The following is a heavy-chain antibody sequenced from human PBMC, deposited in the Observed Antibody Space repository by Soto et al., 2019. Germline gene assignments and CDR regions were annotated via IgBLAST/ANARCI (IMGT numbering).Heavy chain of an antibody. J-gene: IGHJ4*02. Sequence: QVQLQDSVPGLVKPSWTLSLTCAVSGDSFTSSNWWTWVRQPPGKGLEWIGDIVHTGHTDYSPSLKSRVTISVDTSNRQFSLSLTSVTAADTAVYYCARSPRRVDGKWFLDYWGQGTLVTVSS. CDR1: GDSFTSSNW. CDR3: ARSPRRVDGKWFLDY. V-gene: IGHV4-4*02. D-gene: IGHD3-22*01. CDR2: IVHTGHT.